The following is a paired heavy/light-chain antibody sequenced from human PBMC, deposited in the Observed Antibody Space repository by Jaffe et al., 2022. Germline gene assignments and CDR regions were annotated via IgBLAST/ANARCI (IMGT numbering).Light chain of an antibody. CDR3: GTWDSSLSAWV. V-gene: IGLV1-51*02. CDR1: SSNIGNNY. J-gene: IGLJ3*02. Sequence: QSVLTQPPSVSAAPGQKVTISCSGSSSNIGNNYVSWYQHLPGTAPKLLICEDNKRPSGIPDRFSGSKSGTSATLGITGLQTGDEADYYCGTWDSSLSAWVFGGGTKLTVL. CDR2: EDN.
Heavy chain of an antibody. Sequence: EVQLLESGGGLVQPGGSLRLSCAASGFTFSSYAMSWVRQAPGKGLEWVSGIGGSDSSTYYADSVKGRFTISRDNSKNTLYLQMNGLRAEDTAVYSCAIYVASEGYMDVWGKGTTVTVSS. D-gene: IGHD3-16*01. CDR3: AIYVASEGYMDV. CDR2: IGGSDSST. CDR1: GFTFSSYA. V-gene: IGHV3-23*01. J-gene: IGHJ6*03.